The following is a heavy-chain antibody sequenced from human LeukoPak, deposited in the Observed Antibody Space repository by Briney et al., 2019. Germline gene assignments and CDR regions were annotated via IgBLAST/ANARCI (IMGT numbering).Heavy chain of an antibody. V-gene: IGHV1-24*01. Sequence: ASVKVSCKVSGYTLTELSMHWVRQAPGKGLEWMGGFDPEDGETIYAQKFQGRVTMTEDTSTDTAYMELSSLRSEDTAVYHCATMADCGGDCYQNWFDPWGQGTLVTVSS. CDR3: ATMADCGGDCYQNWFDP. CDR2: FDPEDGET. CDR1: GYTLTELS. D-gene: IGHD2-21*02. J-gene: IGHJ5*02.